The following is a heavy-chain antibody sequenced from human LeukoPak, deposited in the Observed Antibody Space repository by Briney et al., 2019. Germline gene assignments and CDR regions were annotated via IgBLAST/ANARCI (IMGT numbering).Heavy chain of an antibody. CDR3: ARHRSTGTSHFDY. CDR2: ISAYNGNT. Sequence: ASVRVSCKASGYTFTGYYLHWVRQAPGQGLEWMGWISAYNGNTNYAQKLQGRVTMTTDTSTSTAYMELRSLRSDDTAVYYCARHRSTGTSHFDYWGQGTLVTVSS. D-gene: IGHD1/OR15-1a*01. J-gene: IGHJ4*02. CDR1: GYTFTGYY. V-gene: IGHV1-18*04.